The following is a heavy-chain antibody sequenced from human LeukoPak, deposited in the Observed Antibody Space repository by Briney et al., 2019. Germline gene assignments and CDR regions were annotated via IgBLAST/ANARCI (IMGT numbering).Heavy chain of an antibody. CDR2: IYHSGST. CDR3: ARDGYCSGGSCLRHFDY. Sequence: SQTLSLTCTVSGGSISSGGYYWSWIRQPPGKGLEWIGYIYHSGSTYYNPSLKSRVTISVDRSKNQFSLKLSSVTAADTAVYYCARDGYCSGGSCLRHFDYWGQGTLVTVSS. CDR1: GGSISSGGYY. V-gene: IGHV4-30-2*01. D-gene: IGHD2-15*01. J-gene: IGHJ4*02.